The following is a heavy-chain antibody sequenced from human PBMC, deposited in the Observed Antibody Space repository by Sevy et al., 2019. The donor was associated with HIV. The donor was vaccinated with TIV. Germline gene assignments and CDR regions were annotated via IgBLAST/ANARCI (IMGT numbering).Heavy chain of an antibody. CDR1: GFTFSKYG. Sequence: GGSLRLSCAASGFTFSKYGMHWVRQAPGKGLEWVAVISSDGSDRDYADAVKGRFTISRDNSKDTLHLQMNSLRAEDTAVYYCAKDRVSGSYYAGDLDYWGQGTLVTVSS. J-gene: IGHJ4*02. V-gene: IGHV3-30*18. CDR3: AKDRVSGSYYAGDLDY. D-gene: IGHD1-26*01. CDR2: ISSDGSDR.